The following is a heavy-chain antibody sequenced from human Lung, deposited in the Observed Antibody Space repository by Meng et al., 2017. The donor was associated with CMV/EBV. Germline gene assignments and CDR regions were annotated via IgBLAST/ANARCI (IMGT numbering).Heavy chain of an antibody. CDR1: GGSFSGYY. CDR3: ARGRGKPAAIYYYGMDV. Sequence: GXXRLSCAVYGGSFSGYYWSWIRQPPGKGLEWIGEINHSGSTNYNPSLKSRVTISVDTSKNQFSLKLSSVTAADTAVYYCARGRGKPAAIYYYGMDVWGQGTTVTVSS. V-gene: IGHV4-34*01. CDR2: INHSGST. J-gene: IGHJ6*02. D-gene: IGHD2-2*02.